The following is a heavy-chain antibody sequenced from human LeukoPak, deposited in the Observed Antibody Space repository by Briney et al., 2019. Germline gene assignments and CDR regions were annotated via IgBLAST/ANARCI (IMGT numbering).Heavy chain of an antibody. CDR3: ARGGDGREAFDI. D-gene: IGHD3-10*01. Sequence: SETLSLTCTVSGGSISSYYWSWIRQPPGKGLEWIGYIYYSGSTNYNPSLKSRVTISVDTSKNQFSLKLSSVTAADTAVYYCARGGDGREAFDIWGQGTMVTVSS. CDR2: IYYSGST. CDR1: GGSISSYY. J-gene: IGHJ3*02. V-gene: IGHV4-59*12.